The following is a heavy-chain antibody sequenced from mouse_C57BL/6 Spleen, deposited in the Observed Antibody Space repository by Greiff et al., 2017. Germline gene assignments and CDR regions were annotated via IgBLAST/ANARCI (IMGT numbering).Heavy chain of an antibody. CDR1: GYSITSGYD. CDR3: ARVDYGSAWFAY. CDR2: ISYSGST. V-gene: IGHV3-1*01. D-gene: IGHD1-1*01. Sequence: EVKLVESGPGLVKPSQSLSLSCTVTGYSITSGYDWHWIRHFPGNKLEWMGYISYSGSTNYNPSLKSRISITHDTSKNHFFLKLNSVTTEDTATYYSARVDYGSAWFAYWGQGTLVTVSA. J-gene: IGHJ3*01.